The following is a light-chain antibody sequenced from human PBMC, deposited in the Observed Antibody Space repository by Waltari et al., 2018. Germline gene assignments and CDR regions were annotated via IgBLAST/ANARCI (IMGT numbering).Light chain of an antibody. V-gene: IGLV2-14*03. CDR2: DVS. CDR3: SSYTSSSTLWV. CDR1: SSDVGGYNY. Sequence: QSALTQPASVSGSPGQSITISCTGTSSDVGGYNYVSWYQQHPGKAPKLMIYDVSNRPSGVANRCSGSKACNTASLTISGLQAEDEADYYCSSYTSSSTLWVFGGGTKLTVL. J-gene: IGLJ3*02.